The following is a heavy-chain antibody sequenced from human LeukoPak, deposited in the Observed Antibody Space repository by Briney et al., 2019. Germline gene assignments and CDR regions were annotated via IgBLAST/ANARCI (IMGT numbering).Heavy chain of an antibody. D-gene: IGHD3-22*01. V-gene: IGHV4-34*01. CDR3: ARTSTITMIVVFDY. CDR1: GGSFSGYY. CDR2: INHSGST. Sequence: SETLSLTCAVYGGSFSGYYWSWIRQPPGKGLEWIGEINHSGSTNYNPSLKSRVTISVDTSKNQFSLKLSSVTAADTAVYYCARTSTITMIVVFDYWGQGTLVTVSS. J-gene: IGHJ4*02.